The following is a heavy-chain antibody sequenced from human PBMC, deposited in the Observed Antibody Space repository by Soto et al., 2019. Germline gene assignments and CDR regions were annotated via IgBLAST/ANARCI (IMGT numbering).Heavy chain of an antibody. CDR3: AKGDLVAVAGTPYYYYGMDV. Sequence: GWSLRLSCAASGFTFSSYAMSLVRQAPGKGLEWVSSISGSGGSTYYADSVKGRFTISRDNSKNTLYLQMNSLRAEDTAVYYCAKGDLVAVAGTPYYYYGMDVWGEGTTVTVSP. D-gene: IGHD6-19*01. J-gene: IGHJ6*04. CDR2: ISGSGGST. CDR1: GFTFSSYA. V-gene: IGHV3-23*01.